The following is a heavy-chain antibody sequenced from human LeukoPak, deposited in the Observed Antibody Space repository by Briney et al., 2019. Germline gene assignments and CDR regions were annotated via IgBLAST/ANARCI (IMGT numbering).Heavy chain of an antibody. CDR2: ISSSSSYI. J-gene: IGHJ4*02. CDR1: GFTFSSYW. V-gene: IGHV3-21*01. CDR3: ARGVIAAATIDY. Sequence: GGSLRLSCAASGFTFSSYWMNWVRQAPGKGLEWVSSISSSSSYIYYADSVKGRFTISRDNAKNSLYLQMNSLRAEDTAVYYCARGVIAAATIDYWGQGTLVTVSS. D-gene: IGHD6-13*01.